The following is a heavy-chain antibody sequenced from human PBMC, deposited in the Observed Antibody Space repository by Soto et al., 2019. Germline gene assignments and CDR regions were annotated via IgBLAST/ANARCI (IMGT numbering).Heavy chain of an antibody. J-gene: IGHJ4*02. CDR3: TRGGGVDFWSGYPSDY. CDR1: GFTFGYYA. CDR2: IRSKAYGGTT. V-gene: IGHV3-49*04. D-gene: IGHD3-3*01. Sequence: GGSLRLSCTASGFTFGYYAMSWVRQAPGKGLEWVGFIRSKAYGGTTEYAASVKGRFTISRDDSKSIAYLQMNSLKTEDTAVYYCTRGGGVDFWSGYPSDYWGQGTLVTVSS.